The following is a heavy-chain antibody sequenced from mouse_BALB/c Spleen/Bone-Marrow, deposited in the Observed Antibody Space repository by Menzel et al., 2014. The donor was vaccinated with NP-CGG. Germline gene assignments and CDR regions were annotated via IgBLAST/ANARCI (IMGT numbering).Heavy chain of an antibody. V-gene: IGHV14-3*02. CDR3: ARGGTTATWYFDV. CDR1: GFNIKDTY. CDR2: IDPANGNT. J-gene: IGHJ1*01. D-gene: IGHD1-2*01. Sequence: VHVKQSGAELVKPGASVKLSCTASGFNIKDTYMHWVKQRPEQSLEWIGRIDPANGNTKYDPKFQGKATITADTSSNTAYLQLSSLTSEDTAVYYCARGGTTATWYFDVWGAGTTVTVSS.